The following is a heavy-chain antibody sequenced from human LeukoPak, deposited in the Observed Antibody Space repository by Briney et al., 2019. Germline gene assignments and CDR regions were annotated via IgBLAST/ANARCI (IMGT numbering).Heavy chain of an antibody. V-gene: IGHV4-34*01. Sequence: SETLSLTCAVYGGSFSGYYWSWIRQPPGKGLEWIGEINHSGSTNYNPSLKSRVTISVDTSKNQFSLKLSSVTAADTAVYYCARGQKRHCSSTSCSYTSYYYGMDVWGQGTTVTVSS. J-gene: IGHJ6*02. CDR3: ARGQKRHCSSTSCSYTSYYYGMDV. CDR1: GGSFSGYY. CDR2: INHSGST. D-gene: IGHD2-2*01.